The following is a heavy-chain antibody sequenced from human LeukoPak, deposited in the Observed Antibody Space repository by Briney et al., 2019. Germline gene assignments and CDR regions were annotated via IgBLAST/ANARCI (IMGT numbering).Heavy chain of an antibody. CDR2: IGTASDT. V-gene: IGHV3-13*01. D-gene: IGHD1-1*01. Sequence: GSLRLSCAASGFTFSSFDMHWVRQPTGQGLEWVSTIGTASDTSYPGSVEGRFTLSRDNAKNSLYLQMNSLTAGDTAVYYCARGPPRGKYYYMDVWGKGTTVTVSS. J-gene: IGHJ6*03. CDR1: GFTFSSFD. CDR3: ARGPPRGKYYYMDV.